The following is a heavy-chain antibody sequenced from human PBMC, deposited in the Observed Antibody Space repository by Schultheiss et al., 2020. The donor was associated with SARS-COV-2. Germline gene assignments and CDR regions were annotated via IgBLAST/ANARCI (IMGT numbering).Heavy chain of an antibody. CDR2: IYHSGST. Sequence: SETLSLTCTVSGGSISSYYWSWIRQPPGKGLEWVGHIYHSGSTYYNPSLKSRVTISVDTSKNQFSLKLSSVTAADTAVYYCARDRYCSGGSCAPGVFDYWGQGTLVTVSS. CDR3: ARDRYCSGGSCAPGVFDY. J-gene: IGHJ4*02. V-gene: IGHV4-59*12. CDR1: GGSISSYY. D-gene: IGHD2-15*01.